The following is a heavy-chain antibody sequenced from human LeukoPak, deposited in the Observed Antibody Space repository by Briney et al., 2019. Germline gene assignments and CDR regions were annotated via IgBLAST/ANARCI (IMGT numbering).Heavy chain of an antibody. D-gene: IGHD3-10*01. Sequence: SETLSLTCTVSGGSISNYYWSWIRQPPGKGLEWIGYIFHSGSTNYNPSLQSRVTILVDMSKNQFSLKLSSVTAADTALYYCARGATPMVRGVHSVWGQGTLVTVSS. CDR3: ARGATPMVRGVHSV. J-gene: IGHJ4*02. CDR2: IFHSGST. CDR1: GGSISNYY. V-gene: IGHV4-59*01.